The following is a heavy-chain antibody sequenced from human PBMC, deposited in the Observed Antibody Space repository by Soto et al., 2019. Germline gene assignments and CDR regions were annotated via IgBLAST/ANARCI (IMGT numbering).Heavy chain of an antibody. CDR2: INGDGSSI. CDR1: GFPFSSCW. J-gene: IGHJ4*02. D-gene: IGHD2-2*01. Sequence: EVRLVESGGDLVQPGGSLRLSCAASGFPFSSCWMHWVRQTPGKGLVWVSRINGDGSSISYSDSVKGRFTISRDNAKNTLYLQMNSLRAEDAAVYYCTRRGCSTTGCYFNWGRGTLVTVSS. CDR3: TRRGCSTTGCYFN. V-gene: IGHV3-74*01.